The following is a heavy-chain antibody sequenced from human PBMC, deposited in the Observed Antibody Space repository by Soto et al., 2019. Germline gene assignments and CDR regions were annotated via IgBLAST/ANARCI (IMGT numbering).Heavy chain of an antibody. V-gene: IGHV3-23*01. CDR3: ATGGTRFFEWVFDY. Sequence: EVQLLESGGGLVQPGGSLRLSCAASGFTFSSYAMSWVRQAPGKGLEWVSAISGSGGSTYYADSVKGRFTISRDTSKKTLDLQMNSLRAEYTAGYYCATGGTRFFEWVFDYWGQGTLVTVSS. J-gene: IGHJ4*02. D-gene: IGHD3-3*01. CDR2: ISGSGGST. CDR1: GFTFSSYA.